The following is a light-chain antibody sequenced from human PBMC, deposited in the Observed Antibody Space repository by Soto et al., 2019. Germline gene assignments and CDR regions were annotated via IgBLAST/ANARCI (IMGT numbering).Light chain of an antibody. Sequence: DIQMTQSPSTLSGSVGDRVSITCRASQTISSCLAWYQQKPGKAPKLLIYKASTLKSGVPSRFSGSGSGTEFSLTISSLQSEDFAVYYCQQYNYWPRTFGQGTKVDI. J-gene: IGKJ1*01. CDR3: QQYNYWPRT. CDR2: KAS. V-gene: IGKV1-5*03. CDR1: QTISSC.